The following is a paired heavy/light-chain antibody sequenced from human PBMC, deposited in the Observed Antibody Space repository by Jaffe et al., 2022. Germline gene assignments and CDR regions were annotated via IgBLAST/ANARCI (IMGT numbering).Light chain of an antibody. J-gene: IGLJ2*01. Sequence: QAVLTQPASLSASPGASASLTCTLRSDINLATSAIHWYQQKPGSPPQYLLRYSSDSDNQRGSGVPSRFSGSKDGSANAGILLISGLQSEDEADYYCMIWHRSAYVVFGGGTKLTVL. CDR3: MIWHRSAYVV. CDR2: YSSDSDN. CDR1: SDINLATSA. V-gene: IGLV5-45*01.
Heavy chain of an antibody. V-gene: IGHV3-7*05. CDR1: GFAFSSYW. D-gene: IGHD4-17*01. J-gene: IGHJ4*02. CDR2: IKQDGTET. CDR3: ARLNTATYDFDY. Sequence: EVQLVESGGGLVQPGGSLRLSCAASGFAFSSYWVTWVRQAPGKGLEWVANIKQDGTETYYVDSVRGRFTVSRDNAKNSLFLQMNSVTAEDTAVYYCARLNTATYDFDYWGQGTLVTVSS.